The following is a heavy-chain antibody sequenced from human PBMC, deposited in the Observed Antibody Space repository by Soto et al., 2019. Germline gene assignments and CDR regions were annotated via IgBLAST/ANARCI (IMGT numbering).Heavy chain of an antibody. CDR1: VYTFTSYG. D-gene: IGHD4-17*01. Sequence: ASVKVSCKASVYTFTSYGISWVRQAPGQGLEWMGWISAYNGNTNYAQKLQGRVTMTTDTSTSTAYMELRSLRSDDTAVYYCARDRYGDYVTYFDYWGQGTLVTVSS. J-gene: IGHJ4*02. CDR3: ARDRYGDYVTYFDY. V-gene: IGHV1-18*01. CDR2: ISAYNGNT.